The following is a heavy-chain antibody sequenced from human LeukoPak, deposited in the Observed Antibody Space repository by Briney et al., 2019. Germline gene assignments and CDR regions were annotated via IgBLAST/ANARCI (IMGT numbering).Heavy chain of an antibody. Sequence: GASVKVSCKASGGTFSSYAISWVRQAPGQGLEWMGGIIPIFGTANYAQKFQGRVTITADESTSTAYMELSSLRSEDTAVYYCARVSSGYSGYDSAVYDYWGQGTLVTVSS. CDR1: GGTFSSYA. D-gene: IGHD5-12*01. CDR3: ARVSSGYSGYDSAVYDY. J-gene: IGHJ4*02. V-gene: IGHV1-69*13. CDR2: IIPIFGTA.